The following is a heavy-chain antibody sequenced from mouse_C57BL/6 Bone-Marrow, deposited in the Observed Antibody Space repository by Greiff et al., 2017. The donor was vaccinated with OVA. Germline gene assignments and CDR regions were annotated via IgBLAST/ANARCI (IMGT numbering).Heavy chain of an antibody. CDR1: GYTFTDYY. V-gene: IGHV1-75*01. CDR3: ARYSLFLYAMDY. J-gene: IGHJ4*01. Sequence: VKLQESGPELVKPGASVKISCKASGYTFTDYYINWVKQRPGQGLESTLFLFPFLASTYYNEKFKVKATLTVDKSSSTAYMLLSSLTSEDSAVYFCARYSLFLYAMDYWGQGTSVTVSS. D-gene: IGHD6-5*01. CDR2: LFPFLAST.